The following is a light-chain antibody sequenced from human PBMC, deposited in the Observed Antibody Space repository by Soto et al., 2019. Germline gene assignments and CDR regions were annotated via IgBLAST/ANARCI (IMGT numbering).Light chain of an antibody. Sequence: DIQMTQSPSTLSTSVGDRVTITCRASQSINIYLAWYQQKPGKAPKLLIYKASSLESGVSSRFSGSGSGTESTLAISSLQPDDFATYYCQQYDTYSRTFGQGTKVEIK. J-gene: IGKJ1*01. V-gene: IGKV1-5*03. CDR2: KAS. CDR3: QQYDTYSRT. CDR1: QSINIY.